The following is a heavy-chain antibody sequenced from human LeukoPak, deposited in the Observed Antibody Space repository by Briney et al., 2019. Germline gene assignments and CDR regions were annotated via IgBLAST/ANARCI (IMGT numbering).Heavy chain of an antibody. D-gene: IGHD3-10*01. Sequence: AGGSLRLSCAASGFTFSDYYMSWIRQAPGKGLEWVSYISSSGSTIYYADSVKGRFTISRDNAKSSLYLQMNSLRAEDTAVYYCASDYFGSGSPFDYWGQGTLVTVSS. V-gene: IGHV3-11*04. CDR2: ISSSGSTI. J-gene: IGHJ4*02. CDR1: GFTFSDYY. CDR3: ASDYFGSGSPFDY.